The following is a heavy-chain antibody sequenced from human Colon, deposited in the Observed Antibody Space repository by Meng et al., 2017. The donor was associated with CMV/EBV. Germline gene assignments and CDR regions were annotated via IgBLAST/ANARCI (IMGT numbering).Heavy chain of an antibody. CDR1: GFTSGDYW. CDR3: AKDRDCTSNSCPNYDMDV. V-gene: IGHV3-7*05. CDR2: INQDGSDI. D-gene: IGHD2-2*01. J-gene: IGHJ6*02. Sequence: GESLKISCAASGFTSGDYWMTWVRQAPGKGLEWVANINQDGSDIFYLESVKGRFTISRDNAKNSLHLQMNSLTAEDTALYFCAKDRDCTSNSCPNYDMDVWGQGTTVTVSS.